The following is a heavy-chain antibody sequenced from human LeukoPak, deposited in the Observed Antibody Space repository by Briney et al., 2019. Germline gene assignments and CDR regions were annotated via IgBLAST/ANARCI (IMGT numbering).Heavy chain of an antibody. CDR1: GFTFSDFY. V-gene: IGHV3-11*06. Sequence: GGSLRLSCAASGFTFSDFYMTWIREAPGKGLEWVSYISSSSYTNYADSVEGRFTISRDNAKNSLYLQMNSLRAEDTAVYYCARGQADFDSWGQGTLVTVSS. J-gene: IGHJ4*02. CDR2: ISSSSYT. CDR3: ARGQADFDS.